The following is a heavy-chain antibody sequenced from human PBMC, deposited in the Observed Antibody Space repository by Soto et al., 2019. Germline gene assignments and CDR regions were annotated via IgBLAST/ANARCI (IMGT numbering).Heavy chain of an antibody. CDR1: GFTFSSYG. Sequence: GGSLRLSCAASGFTFSSYGMHWVRQAPGKGLEWVAVISYDGSNKYYADSVKGRFTISRDNSKNTLYLQMNSLRAEDTAVYYCAKDGVVDYYYYGMDVWGQGTTVTVSS. V-gene: IGHV3-30*18. J-gene: IGHJ6*02. CDR2: ISYDGSNK. D-gene: IGHD2-15*01. CDR3: AKDGVVDYYYYGMDV.